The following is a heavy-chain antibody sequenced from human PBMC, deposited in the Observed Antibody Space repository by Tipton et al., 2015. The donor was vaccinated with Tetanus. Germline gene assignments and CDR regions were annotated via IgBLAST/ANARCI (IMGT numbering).Heavy chain of an antibody. CDR2: IKPDGSGK. CDR1: GFTFSNYW. CDR3: ARYVATCTIGY. V-gene: IGHV3-7*01. Sequence: SLRLSCAASGFTFSNYWMSWVRQVPGKGLEWVGNIKPDGSGKYYVDSVKGRFTISRDNAKNSLYLQMNSLRPEDTAVYYCARYVATCTIGYWGQGSLVTVPS. D-gene: IGHD2-2*01. J-gene: IGHJ4*02.